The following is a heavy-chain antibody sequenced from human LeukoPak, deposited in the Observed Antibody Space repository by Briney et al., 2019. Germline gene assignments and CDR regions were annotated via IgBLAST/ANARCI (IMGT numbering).Heavy chain of an antibody. CDR3: AFVGFHNVY. V-gene: IGHV3-30-3*01. J-gene: IGHJ1*01. CDR1: GFTFSSYA. D-gene: IGHD1-20*01. CDR2: ISYDGSNK. Sequence: GGSLRLSCAASGFTFSSYAMHWVRQAPGKGLEWVAVISYDGSNKYYADSVKGRFTISRDNSKNTFCLQMNSLRAEDTAIYYCAFVGFHNVYWGQGSLVTVSS.